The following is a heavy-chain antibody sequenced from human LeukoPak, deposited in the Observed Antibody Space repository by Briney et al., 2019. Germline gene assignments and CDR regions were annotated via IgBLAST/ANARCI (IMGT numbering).Heavy chain of an antibody. CDR1: GFSLRTSGGG. CDR2: IYWDDDK. V-gene: IGHV2-5*02. Sequence: SGPTLLQPTPTLTLTCTFSGFSLRTSGGGVGWIRQPPVKALEWLALIYWDDDKRYSPSLKSRLTITKDTSKNQVVLTMTNMDPVDTATYYCAHKRLPFDYWGQGTLVTVSS. J-gene: IGHJ4*02. CDR3: AHKRLPFDY. D-gene: IGHD2-15*01.